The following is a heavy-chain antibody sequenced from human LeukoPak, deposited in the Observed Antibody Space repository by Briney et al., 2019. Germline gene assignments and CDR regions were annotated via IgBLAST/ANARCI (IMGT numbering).Heavy chain of an antibody. CDR1: GYTFTGYY. D-gene: IGHD4-11*01. CDR3: ARSCAASWLAVTSYYYYYMDV. Sequence: ASVKVSCKASGYTFTGYYMHWVRQAPGQGLEWMGWINPNSGGTNYAQKFQGRVTMTRDTSISTAYMELSRLRSDDTAVYYCARSCAASWLAVTSYYYYYMDVWGKGTTVTVSS. CDR2: INPNSGGT. J-gene: IGHJ6*03. V-gene: IGHV1-2*02.